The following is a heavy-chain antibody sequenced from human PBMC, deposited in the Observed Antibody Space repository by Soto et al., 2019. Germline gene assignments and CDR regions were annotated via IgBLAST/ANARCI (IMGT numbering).Heavy chain of an antibody. V-gene: IGHV3-23*01. CDR1: GFTFNNYA. D-gene: IGHD5-12*01. CDR3: LKQIGATGCDDAFDM. J-gene: IGHJ3*02. Sequence: GGSLRLSCAASGFTFNNYAMSWVRLAPGKGLEWASGISGSAANTCYPDSVKGRFTISRGNSQSTPYLQMNGLSAEDSAIYYCLKQIGATGCDDAFDMWDQGTMVTVS. CDR2: ISGSAANT.